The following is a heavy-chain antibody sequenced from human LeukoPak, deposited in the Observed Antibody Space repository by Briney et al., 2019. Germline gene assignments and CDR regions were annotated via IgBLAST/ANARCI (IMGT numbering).Heavy chain of an antibody. D-gene: IGHD2-2*01. J-gene: IGHJ5*02. Sequence: SETLSLTCTVSGGSISSYYWSWIRQPVGKGLEWIGRIYTSGSTNYNPSLKSRVTMSVDTSKNQFSLKLSSVTAADTAVYYCARERLVVVVPAANLNWFDPWGQGTLVTVSS. CDR2: IYTSGST. CDR3: ARERLVVVVPAANLNWFDP. V-gene: IGHV4-4*07. CDR1: GGSISSYY.